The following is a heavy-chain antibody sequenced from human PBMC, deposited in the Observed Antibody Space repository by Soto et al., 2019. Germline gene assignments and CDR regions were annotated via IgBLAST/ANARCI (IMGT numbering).Heavy chain of an antibody. CDR2: VDPSDSDT. D-gene: IGHD6-13*01. Sequence: GESLKISCKGSGYRFTNYWINWVRQMPGKGLEWMGRVDPSDSDTNYSPPSQGHVTISADKPISTAYLQWGSLKPPDTAIYYCARRSIAATIYGMDVWGQGTTVTVSS. V-gene: IGHV5-10-1*01. J-gene: IGHJ6*01. CDR3: ARRSIAATIYGMDV. CDR1: GYRFTNYW.